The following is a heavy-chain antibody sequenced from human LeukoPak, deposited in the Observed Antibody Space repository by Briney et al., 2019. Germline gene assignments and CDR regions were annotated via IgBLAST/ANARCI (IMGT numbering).Heavy chain of an antibody. CDR1: GFTFSSYW. Sequence: GGSLRLSCAASGFTFSSYWMSWVRQAPGKGLEWVANIKQDGSEKYYVDSVKGRFTISKDNAKNSLYLQMNSLRAEDTAVYYCAREAGGGGSSWYGSYYYYMDVWGKGTTVTVSS. V-gene: IGHV3-7*01. J-gene: IGHJ6*03. D-gene: IGHD6-13*01. CDR3: AREAGGGGSSWYGSYYYYMDV. CDR2: IKQDGSEK.